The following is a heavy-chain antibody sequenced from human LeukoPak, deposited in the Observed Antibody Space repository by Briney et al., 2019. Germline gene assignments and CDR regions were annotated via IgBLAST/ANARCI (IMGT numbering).Heavy chain of an antibody. Sequence: LSGGSLRLSCAASGFTFSSYSMNWVRQAPGKGLEWVSYISSSSSTIYYADSVKGRFTISRDNAKNSLYLQMNSLRDEDTAVYYCARAERTPRPFPYYDSSGYYWYWGQGTLVTVSS. CDR1: GFTFSSYS. D-gene: IGHD3-22*01. J-gene: IGHJ4*02. V-gene: IGHV3-48*02. CDR2: ISSSSSTI. CDR3: ARAERTPRPFPYYDSSGYYWY.